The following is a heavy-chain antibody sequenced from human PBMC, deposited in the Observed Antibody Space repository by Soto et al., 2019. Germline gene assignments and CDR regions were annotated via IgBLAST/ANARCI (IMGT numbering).Heavy chain of an antibody. CDR3: TTSGPHRSLSLWFDP. V-gene: IGHV3-15*01. J-gene: IGHJ5*02. D-gene: IGHD6-6*01. Sequence: EVQLVESGGGLVEPGGSLRLSCAASGFSFTNAWMTWDRQAPGKGLEWVGRIKTTTDGGTTDYAAPVKGRFTISRDDTKNTLYLQINSLKTDDTAVYYCTTSGPHRSLSLWFDPWGHGTLVTVSS. CDR1: GFSFTNAW. CDR2: IKTTTDGGTT.